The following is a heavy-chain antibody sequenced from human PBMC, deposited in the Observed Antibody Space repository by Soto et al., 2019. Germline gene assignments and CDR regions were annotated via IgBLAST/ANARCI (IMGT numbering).Heavy chain of an antibody. CDR1: GGTIRSPDW. Sequence: SETLSLTCVVSGGTIRSPDWWTWVRQPPGKGLEWIGEIFQSGSTNYTPSLESRVTISVDKSKNQFSLTLTSVTAADTAVYFCARGRGRYSSGWSWFDPWGQGILVTVSS. J-gene: IGHJ5*02. CDR2: IFQSGST. CDR3: ARGRGRYSSGWSWFDP. D-gene: IGHD6-19*01. V-gene: IGHV4-4*02.